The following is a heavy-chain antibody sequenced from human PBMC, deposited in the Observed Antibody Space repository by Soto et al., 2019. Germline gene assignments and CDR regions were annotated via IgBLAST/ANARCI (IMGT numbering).Heavy chain of an antibody. V-gene: IGHV1-18*01. J-gene: IGHJ3*02. D-gene: IGHD3-22*01. CDR3: ARDANYYDSSGDDAFDI. Sequence: ASVKVSCNASGYTFTSYGISWVRQAPGQGLEWMRWISAYNGNTNYAQKLQGRVTMTTDTSTSTAYMELGSLRSDDTAVYYCARDANYYDSSGDDAFDIWGQGTMVTVSS. CDR1: GYTFTSYG. CDR2: ISAYNGNT.